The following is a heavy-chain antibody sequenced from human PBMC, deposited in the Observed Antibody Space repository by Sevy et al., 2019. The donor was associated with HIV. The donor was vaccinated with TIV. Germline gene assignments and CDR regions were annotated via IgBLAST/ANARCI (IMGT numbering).Heavy chain of an antibody. CDR3: ATSRGYCSGGSCYPDVYNWFDP. CDR1: GFTFSSYA. Sequence: GGSLRLSCAASGFTFSSYAMSWVRQAPGKGLEWVSAISGSGGSTYYADSVKGRFTISRDNSKNTLSLQMNSLRAEDTAVYYCATSRGYCSGGSCYPDVYNWFDPWGQGTLVTVSS. V-gene: IGHV3-23*01. J-gene: IGHJ5*02. D-gene: IGHD2-15*01. CDR2: ISGSGGST.